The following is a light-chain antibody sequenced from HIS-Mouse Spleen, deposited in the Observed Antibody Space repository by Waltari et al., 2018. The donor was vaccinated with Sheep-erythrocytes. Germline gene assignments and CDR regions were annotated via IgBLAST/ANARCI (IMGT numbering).Light chain of an antibody. CDR1: QSVSSN. CDR2: GAS. V-gene: IGKV3-15*01. CDR3: QQRSNWYT. J-gene: IGKJ2*01. Sequence: EIVMTQSPATLSVYPGERATLSCRASQSVSSNLAWYQQKPGQAPRLLIYGASTRATGIPARFSGSGSGTEFTLTISSLQSEDFAVYYCQQRSNWYTFGQGTKLEIK.